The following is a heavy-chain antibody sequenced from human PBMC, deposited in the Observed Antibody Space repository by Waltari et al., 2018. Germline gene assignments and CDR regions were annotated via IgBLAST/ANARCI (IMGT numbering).Heavy chain of an antibody. CDR3: ARDPHYSNFDY. CDR1: GFPFSTEW. J-gene: IGHJ4*02. D-gene: IGHD4-4*01. V-gene: IGHV3-7*01. CDR2: IKGDGSQK. Sequence: EVHLVESGGGLVQPGGSLRLSSAASGFPFSTEWMTWVRQAPGKGLEWLGNIKGDGSQKNYVDSVKGRFTISRDTANNSLYLQMNSLRAEDTAVYYCARDPHYSNFDYWGQGTQVTVSS.